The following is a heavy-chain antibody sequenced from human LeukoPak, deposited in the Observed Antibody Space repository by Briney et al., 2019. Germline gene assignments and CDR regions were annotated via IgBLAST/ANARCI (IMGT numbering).Heavy chain of an antibody. CDR2: INHSGST. V-gene: IGHV4-34*01. CDR1: GGSFRGYY. Sequence: SETLPLTCAVYGGSFRGYYWSWIRRPPGKGLEGIGEINHSGSTNYNPSLKSRVTISVETSKNQSSLKLSSVTAADTAVYYCARAVLGYCSGGSCYSMRISFDYWGQGTLVTVSS. D-gene: IGHD2-15*01. CDR3: ARAVLGYCSGGSCYSMRISFDY. J-gene: IGHJ4*02.